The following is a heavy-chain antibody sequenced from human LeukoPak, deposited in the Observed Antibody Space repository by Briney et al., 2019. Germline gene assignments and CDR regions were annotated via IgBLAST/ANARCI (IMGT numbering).Heavy chain of an antibody. CDR3: TRDRTSTGTFDL. CDR1: GGSINSSPYY. V-gene: IGHV4-39*07. Sequence: SETLSLTCTVSGGSINSSPYYRAWIRQPPGKGLEWIGNIYYSGSAYYNPSLKSRVTISVDTSNNQFSLRLTSVAAADTAIYYCTRDRTSTGTFDLWGQGTMFTVSS. J-gene: IGHJ3*01. D-gene: IGHD1-1*01. CDR2: IYYSGSA.